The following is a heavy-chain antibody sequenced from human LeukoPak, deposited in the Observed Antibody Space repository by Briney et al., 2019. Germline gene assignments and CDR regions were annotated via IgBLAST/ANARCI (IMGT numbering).Heavy chain of an antibody. D-gene: IGHD1-26*01. CDR2: IYYSGST. J-gene: IGHJ6*03. CDR1: GGSISSSSYY. V-gene: IGHV4-39*01. CDR3: ARRGLGMTYYYYMDV. Sequence: PSETLSLTCTVSGGSISSSSYYWGWIRQPPGKGLVWIGSIYYSGSTYYNPSLKSRVTISVDTSKNQFSLKLSSVTAADTAVYYCARRGLGMTYYYYMDVWGKGTTVTVSS.